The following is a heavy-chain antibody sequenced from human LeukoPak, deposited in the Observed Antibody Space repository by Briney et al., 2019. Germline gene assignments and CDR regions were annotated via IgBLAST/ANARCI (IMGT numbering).Heavy chain of an antibody. CDR2: ISGSGGTI. V-gene: IGHV3-23*01. CDR3: GKGLASSTGYGVDV. D-gene: IGHD2-2*01. J-gene: IGHJ6*04. Sequence: GSLRLSCAASGFTFNNYAMSWVRPAPGKGLEWVSAISGSGGTIYYANSVKGRFTISRDNSKNTLYLQMKSQRVEDTAVYYCGKGLASSTGYGVDVWGKGTTVTVSS. CDR1: GFTFNNYA.